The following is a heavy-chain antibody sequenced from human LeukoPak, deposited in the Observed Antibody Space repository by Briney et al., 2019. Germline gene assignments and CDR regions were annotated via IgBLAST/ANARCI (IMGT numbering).Heavy chain of an antibody. Sequence: SETLSLTCSVSGVSISSYYWSWLRQPPGMGREWIGVMHDSGTTFYNPSLKSRVTMSVDTSKKQFSLQLSSVTAADTAIYYCATYKRINGWCVHDYWGQGTLVTVSS. CDR2: MHDSGTT. J-gene: IGHJ4*02. CDR1: GVSISSYY. D-gene: IGHD2-21*01. CDR3: ATYKRINGWCVHDY. V-gene: IGHV4-59*01.